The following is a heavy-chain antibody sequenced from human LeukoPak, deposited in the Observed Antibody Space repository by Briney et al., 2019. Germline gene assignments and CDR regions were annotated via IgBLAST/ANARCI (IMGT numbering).Heavy chain of an antibody. Sequence: PGGSLRLSCAASGFIFSSYAMHWVRQAPGKGLEWVTVISYDGSNKYYADSVKGRFTISRDNSKNTLYLQMNSLRAEDTAVYYCAKVMSSDYGDYAGPFDYWGQGTLVTVSS. V-gene: IGHV3-30*18. CDR1: GFIFSSYA. CDR2: ISYDGSNK. CDR3: AKVMSSDYGDYAGPFDY. D-gene: IGHD4-17*01. J-gene: IGHJ4*02.